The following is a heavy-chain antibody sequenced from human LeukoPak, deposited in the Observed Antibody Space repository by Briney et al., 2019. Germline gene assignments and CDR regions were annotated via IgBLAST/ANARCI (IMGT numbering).Heavy chain of an antibody. CDR1: GFTFSSYA. CDR2: VSFDGSKK. D-gene: IGHD6-19*01. CDR3: ARDKASGWYATFDY. V-gene: IGHV3-30-3*01. J-gene: IGHJ4*02. Sequence: GRSLRLSCAASGFTFSSYAMHWVRQAPGKGLEWMAVVSFDGSKKFYADSVKGRLTVSRDNSKNTLYLQMNSLRVEDTAVYYCARDKASGWYATFDYWGQGTLVTVSS.